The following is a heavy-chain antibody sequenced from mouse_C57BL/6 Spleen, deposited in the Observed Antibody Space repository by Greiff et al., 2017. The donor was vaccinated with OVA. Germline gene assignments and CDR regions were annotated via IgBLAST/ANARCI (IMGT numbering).Heavy chain of an antibody. CDR1: GYTFTSYW. V-gene: IGHV1-61*01. Sequence: QVQLQQPGAELVRPGSSVKLSCKASGYTFTSYWMDWVNQRPGQGLEWIGNIYPSDSETHYNQKFKDKATLTVDKSSSTAYMQLSSLTSEDSAVYYCASRGYYAMDYWGQGTSVTVSS. CDR3: ASRGYYAMDY. J-gene: IGHJ4*01. CDR2: IYPSDSET.